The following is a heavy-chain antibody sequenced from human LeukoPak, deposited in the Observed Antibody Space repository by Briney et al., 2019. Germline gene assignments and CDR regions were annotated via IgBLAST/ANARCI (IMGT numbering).Heavy chain of an antibody. CDR2: ISGSGGST. D-gene: IGHD3-22*01. V-gene: IGHV3-23*01. CDR3: AGSMRVVAVGPDSDY. CDR1: GFTFSSYA. J-gene: IGHJ4*02. Sequence: HSGGSLRLSCAASGFTFSSYAMSWVRQAPGKGLEWVSAISGSGGSTYYADSVKGRFTISRDNSKNTLYLQMNSLRAEDTAVYYCAGSMRVVAVGPDSDYWGQGTLVTVSS.